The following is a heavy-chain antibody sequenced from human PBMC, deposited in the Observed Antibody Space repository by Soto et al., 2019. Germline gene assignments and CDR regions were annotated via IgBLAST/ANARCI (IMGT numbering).Heavy chain of an antibody. J-gene: IGHJ4*02. CDR2: IIPIFGTA. V-gene: IGHV1-69*06. Sequence: QVQLVQSGAEVKKPGSSVKVSCKASGGTLSSYAISWVRQAPGQGLEWMGGIIPIFGTANYAQKFQGRVTITADKSTSTAYMELSSLRSEDTAVYYCARAGSKVSRDGYNLFGVWVRDFDYWGQGTLVTVSS. CDR3: ARAGSKVSRDGYNLFGVWVRDFDY. CDR1: GGTLSSYA. D-gene: IGHD5-12*01.